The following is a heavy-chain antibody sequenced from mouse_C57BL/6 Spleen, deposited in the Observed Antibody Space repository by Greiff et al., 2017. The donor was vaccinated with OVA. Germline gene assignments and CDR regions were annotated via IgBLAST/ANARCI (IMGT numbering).Heavy chain of an antibody. CDR2: INPSSGYT. D-gene: IGHD4-1*01. CDR3: GRDWEKEDCFDY. Sequence: VQLQESGAELAKPGASVKLSCKASGYTFTSYWMHWVKQRPGQGLEWIGDINPSSGYTKYNQKFKDKATLTADKSSSTAYMQLSSLTYEAAAVYCCGRDWEKEDCFDYWGPGTTLTVSS. CDR1: GYTFTSYW. V-gene: IGHV1-7*01. J-gene: IGHJ2*01.